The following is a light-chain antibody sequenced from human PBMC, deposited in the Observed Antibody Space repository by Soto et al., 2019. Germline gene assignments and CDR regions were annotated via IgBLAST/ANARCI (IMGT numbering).Light chain of an antibody. J-gene: IGKJ4*01. CDR2: AAS. CDR1: HDINIY. CDR3: QKYDRAPLA. V-gene: IGKV1-27*01. Sequence: DVQMTQSPSSLSASVGDRVTITCRAGHDINIYLAWYQQKPGKVPELLIDAASILQTGVPSRFRGSGSGTDFTLTISRLQPEDVATYYCQKYDRAPLAFGGGTKVEIK.